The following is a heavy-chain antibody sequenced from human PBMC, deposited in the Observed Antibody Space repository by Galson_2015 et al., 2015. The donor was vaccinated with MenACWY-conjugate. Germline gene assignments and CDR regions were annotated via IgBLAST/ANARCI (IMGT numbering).Heavy chain of an antibody. Sequence: CAISGDSVSSNSAAWNWIRQSPSRGLEWLGRTYYRSKWYNDYAVSVKSRISINPDTSKNQLTLHLNSVTPEDTAVYYCARAALLRGYIFMYFFDYWGHGTLVTVSS. D-gene: IGHD5-18*01. CDR3: ARAALLRGYIFMYFFDY. CDR1: GDSVSSNSAA. V-gene: IGHV6-1*01. CDR2: TYYRSKWYN. J-gene: IGHJ4*01.